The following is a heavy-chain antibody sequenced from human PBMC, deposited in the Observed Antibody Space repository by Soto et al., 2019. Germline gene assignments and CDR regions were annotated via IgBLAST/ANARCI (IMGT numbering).Heavy chain of an antibody. V-gene: IGHV3-66*01. CDR2: IYSGGST. J-gene: IGHJ3*02. Sequence: GSLRLSCAASGFTVSSNYMSWVRQAPGKGLEWVSVIYSGGSTYYADSVKGRFTISRDNSKNTLYLQMNSLRAEDTAVYYCARFNWVHDAFDIWGQGTMVTVSS. CDR3: ARFNWVHDAFDI. CDR1: GFTVSSNY. D-gene: IGHD3-10*01.